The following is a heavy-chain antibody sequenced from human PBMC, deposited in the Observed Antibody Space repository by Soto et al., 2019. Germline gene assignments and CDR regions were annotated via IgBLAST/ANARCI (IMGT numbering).Heavy chain of an antibody. V-gene: IGHV1-8*01. CDR2: MNPNSGNT. Sequence: ASVKVSCKASGYTFTSYDINWVRQATGQGLEWMGWMNPNSGNTGYAQKFQGRVTMTRNTSISTAYMELSSLRSEDTAVYYCARVLSSGWDYYYYGMDVWGQGTTVTVSS. J-gene: IGHJ6*02. CDR3: ARVLSSGWDYYYYGMDV. D-gene: IGHD6-19*01. CDR1: GYTFTSYD.